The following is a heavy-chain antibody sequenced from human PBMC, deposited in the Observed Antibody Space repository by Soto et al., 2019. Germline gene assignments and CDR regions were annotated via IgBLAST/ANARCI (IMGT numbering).Heavy chain of an antibody. Sequence: QVQLVQSGAEVTRPGASVKVSCKASGYSFISHYIHWVRQAPGQGLEWMGFINPSGGSATLAPKFQGRVTMTRDTSTSTVYMELTILRSEDAAVYYCARDYLSSKLSLSYFGFWGQGTLVTVSS. J-gene: IGHJ4*02. D-gene: IGHD2-2*01. V-gene: IGHV1-46*01. CDR2: INPSGGSA. CDR3: ARDYLSSKLSLSYFGF. CDR1: GYSFISHY.